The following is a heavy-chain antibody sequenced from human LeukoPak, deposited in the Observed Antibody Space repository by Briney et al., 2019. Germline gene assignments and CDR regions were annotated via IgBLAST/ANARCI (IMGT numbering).Heavy chain of an antibody. CDR1: GGSISSSSYY. CDR2: IYYSGST. D-gene: IGHD1-26*01. Sequence: KPSETLSLTCTVSGGSISSSSYYWGWIRQPPGKGLEWIGSIYYSGSTYYNPSLKSRVTISVDTSKNQFPLKLSSVTAADTAVYYCASPQFYRIVGATGGFDYWGQGTLVTVSS. J-gene: IGHJ4*02. V-gene: IGHV4-39*06. CDR3: ASPQFYRIVGATGGFDY.